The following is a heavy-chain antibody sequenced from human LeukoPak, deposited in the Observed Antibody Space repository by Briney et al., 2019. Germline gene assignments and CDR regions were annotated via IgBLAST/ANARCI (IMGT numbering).Heavy chain of an antibody. Sequence: SETLSLTCNVSGASLSNYYWVWIRPPPGAGLEWIGRIYHRGTTYSGSTYYNPSLKSRVTISLDTSKNQFSLKVGSMTAADTAVYYCARGRNSGWYPFFKYYFDYWGQGTLVTVSS. CDR1: GASLSNYY. D-gene: IGHD6-19*01. J-gene: IGHJ4*02. CDR3: ARGRNSGWYPFFKYYFDY. CDR2: IYHRGTTYSGST. V-gene: IGHV4-39*07.